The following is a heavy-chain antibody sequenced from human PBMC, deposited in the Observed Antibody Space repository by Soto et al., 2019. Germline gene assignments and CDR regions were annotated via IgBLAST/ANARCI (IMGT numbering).Heavy chain of an antibody. J-gene: IGHJ6*02. CDR3: AKDQQSSGWYYRGYYYYGMDV. V-gene: IGHV3-30*18. CDR2: ISYDGSNK. Sequence: GGSLRLSCAASGFTFSSYGMHWVRQAPGKGLEWVAVISYDGSNKYYADSVKGRFTISRDNSKNTLYLQMNSLSAEDTAVYYCAKDQQSSGWYYRGYYYYGMDVWGQGTTVTVSS. D-gene: IGHD6-19*01. CDR1: GFTFSSYG.